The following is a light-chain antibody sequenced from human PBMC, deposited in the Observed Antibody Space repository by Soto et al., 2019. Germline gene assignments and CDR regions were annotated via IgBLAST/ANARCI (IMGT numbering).Light chain of an antibody. CDR3: HQSYSTLT. CDR1: QSISSY. V-gene: IGKV1-39*01. Sequence: DIQMTQSPSSLSASVGDRVTITCRASQSISSYLNWYQQKPGKAPKLLIYAASSLQSGVPSRFSGSVSGTDFTLTISRMQTEDFATYDCHQSYSTLTFGTGTKVDIK. CDR2: AAS. J-gene: IGKJ3*01.